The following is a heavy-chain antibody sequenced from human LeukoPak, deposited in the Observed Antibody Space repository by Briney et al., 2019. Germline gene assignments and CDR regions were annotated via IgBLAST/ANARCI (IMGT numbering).Heavy chain of an antibody. V-gene: IGHV3-21*01. CDR2: ISSSSSYI. Sequence: GGSLRLSCAASGFTFSSYSMNWVRQAPGKGLEWVSSISSSSSYIYYADSVKGRFTISRDNAKNSLYLQMNSLRAEDTAVYYCARELLWFGGAFDYWGQGTLVTVSS. CDR1: GFTFSSYS. CDR3: ARELLWFGGAFDY. D-gene: IGHD3-10*01. J-gene: IGHJ4*02.